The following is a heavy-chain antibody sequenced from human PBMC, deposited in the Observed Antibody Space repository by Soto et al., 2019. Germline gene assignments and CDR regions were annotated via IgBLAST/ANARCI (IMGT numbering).Heavy chain of an antibody. V-gene: IGHV2-70*11. CDR3: ARIQGQVGSSGWYYYYYGMDF. J-gene: IGHJ6*02. D-gene: IGHD6-19*01. CDR1: GFSLSTSGMC. CDR2: IDWDDDK. Sequence: SGPTLVNPTQTLTLTCTFSGFSLSTSGMCVSWIRQPPGKALEWLARIDWDDDKYYSTSLKTRLTISKDTSKNQVVLTMTNMDPVDTATYYCARIQGQVGSSGWYYYYYGMDFWGQGTTVTVSS.